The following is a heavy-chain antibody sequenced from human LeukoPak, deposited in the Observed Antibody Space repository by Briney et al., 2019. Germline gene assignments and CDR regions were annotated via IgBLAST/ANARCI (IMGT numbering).Heavy chain of an antibody. CDR2: ISGSGGST. CDR3: AKDRTVGAYDY. D-gene: IGHD1-26*01. J-gene: IGHJ4*02. V-gene: IGHV3-23*01. CDR1: GFTFSSHA. Sequence: RGSLRLSCAASGFTFSSHAMSWLRQAPGKGLEWVSGISGSGGSTYYTDSVTGRFSISRDNSKNTLYLQMNSLRAEDTAVYYCAKDRTVGAYDYWGQGTLVTVSS.